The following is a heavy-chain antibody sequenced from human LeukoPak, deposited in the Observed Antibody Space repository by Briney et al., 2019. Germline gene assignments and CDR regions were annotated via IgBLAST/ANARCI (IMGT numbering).Heavy chain of an antibody. Sequence: PGGSLRLSCAASGFTFSSYAMSWVRQAPGKGLEWVSTISGSNDNTYYADAVNGRFTIPRDSSKNTLYLQMNSLSAEDTAIYYCAKTFNRAYTYGPADYWGQGTLVTVSS. J-gene: IGHJ4*02. CDR1: GFTFSSYA. D-gene: IGHD5-18*01. V-gene: IGHV3-23*01. CDR2: ISGSNDNT. CDR3: AKTFNRAYTYGPADY.